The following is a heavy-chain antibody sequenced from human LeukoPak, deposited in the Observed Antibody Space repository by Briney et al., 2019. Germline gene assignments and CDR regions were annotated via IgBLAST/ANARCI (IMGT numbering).Heavy chain of an antibody. CDR3: ATVIAAAGPKYYYYYYMDV. Sequence: GASVKVSCKASGYTFTGYYMHWVRQAPGQGLEWMGWISAYNGNTNYAQKLQGRVTMTTDTSTSTAYMELRSLGSDDTAVYYCATVIAAAGPKYYYYYYMDVWGKGTTVTVSS. V-gene: IGHV1-18*04. CDR2: ISAYNGNT. CDR1: GYTFTGYY. D-gene: IGHD6-13*01. J-gene: IGHJ6*03.